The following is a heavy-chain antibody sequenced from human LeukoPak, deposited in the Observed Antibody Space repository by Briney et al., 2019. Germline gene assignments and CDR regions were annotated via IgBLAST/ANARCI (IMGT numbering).Heavy chain of an antibody. CDR1: GFTFSSYA. CDR3: ARVRWGGLYYFDY. CDR2: LSGSGVST. Sequence: GGSLRLSCAASGFTFSSYAMSWVRQAPGKGLEWVSSLSGSGVSTYYADSVKGRFTISRDNAKNTLYLQMNSLRAEDTAVYYCARVRWGGLYYFDYWGQGTLVTVSS. J-gene: IGHJ4*02. D-gene: IGHD3-16*01. V-gene: IGHV3-23*01.